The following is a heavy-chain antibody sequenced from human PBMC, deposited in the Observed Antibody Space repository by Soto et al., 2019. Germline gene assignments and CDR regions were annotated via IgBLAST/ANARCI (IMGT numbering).Heavy chain of an antibody. V-gene: IGHV1-69*01. J-gene: IGHJ4*02. Sequence: QVPLVQSGAEVKKPGSSVKVSCKASGGTFSSYAISWVRQAPGQGLEWMGGIIPIFGTANYAQKFQGRVTITADESTSTDYMELSSLRSEDTAVYYCARERSSVAGLYFDYWGQGTLVTVSS. D-gene: IGHD6-19*01. CDR3: ARERSSVAGLYFDY. CDR2: IIPIFGTA. CDR1: GGTFSSYA.